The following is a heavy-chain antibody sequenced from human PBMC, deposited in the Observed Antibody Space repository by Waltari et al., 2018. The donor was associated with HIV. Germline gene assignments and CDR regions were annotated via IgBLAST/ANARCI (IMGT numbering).Heavy chain of an antibody. CDR2: IYHRGST. CDR1: AYSIGNGYY. CDR3: ARGTYGDYFDY. J-gene: IGHJ4*02. V-gene: IGHV4-38-2*01. D-gene: IGHD4-17*01. Sequence: QVQLQESGPGLVTASETLSLTCAVSAYSIGNGYYWGWIRQPPGKGLEWIGNIYHRGSTYYNPSLKSRVTISVDTSKNQFSLKLTSVTAADTAVYYCARGTYGDYFDYWGQGTLVTVSS.